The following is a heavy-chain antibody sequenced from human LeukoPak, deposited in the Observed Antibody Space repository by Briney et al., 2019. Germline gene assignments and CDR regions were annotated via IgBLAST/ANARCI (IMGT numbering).Heavy chain of an antibody. CDR2: INGNGGST. CDR3: AKTVAVAGIDY. J-gene: IGHJ4*02. D-gene: IGHD6-19*01. Sequence: PGGSLRLSCAASGFTFSSYGMHWVRQAPGKGLEWVSAINGNGGSTYYADSVKGRFTISRDNSKNTLYLQMNSLRAEDTAVYYCAKTVAVAGIDYWGQGTLVTVSS. CDR1: GFTFSSYG. V-gene: IGHV3-NL1*01.